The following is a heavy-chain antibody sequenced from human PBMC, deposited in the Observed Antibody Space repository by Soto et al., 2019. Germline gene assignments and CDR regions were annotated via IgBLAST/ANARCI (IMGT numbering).Heavy chain of an antibody. V-gene: IGHV4-59*08. J-gene: IGHJ5*02. CDR2: VDSSGST. D-gene: IGHD3-10*01. CDR3: ARPLYCYRSGSYHWFDP. CDR1: GGSISSYC. Sequence: SETLSLTCTVSGGSISSYCGRWIRQPPGKGLEWIGYVDSSGSTNYNPFLKSRVTMSVDTPKNQFSLKLRSVTAADTAVYYCARPLYCYRSGSYHWFDPWGQGTLVTVSS.